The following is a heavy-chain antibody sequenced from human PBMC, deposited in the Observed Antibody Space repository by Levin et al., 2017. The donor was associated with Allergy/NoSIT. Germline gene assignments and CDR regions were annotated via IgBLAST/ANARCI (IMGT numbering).Heavy chain of an antibody. CDR2: ISAYDGNT. CDR1: GYTFTTYG. V-gene: IGHV1-18*01. D-gene: IGHD1-7*01. CDR3: AGSTAIVKVGTTGYYYGMDV. J-gene: IGHJ6*02. Sequence: ASVKVSCKASGYTFTTYGITWVRQAPGQGPEWVGWISAYDGNTNYARKLQGRVTMTTDTSTSTAYMELRSLRSDDTAVYYCAGSTAIVKVGTTGYYYGMDVWGQGTTVTVSS.